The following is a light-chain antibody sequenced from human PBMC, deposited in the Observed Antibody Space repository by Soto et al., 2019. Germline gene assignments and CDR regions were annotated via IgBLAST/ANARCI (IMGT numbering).Light chain of an antibody. Sequence: QSALTQPPSASGTPGQRVTISCSGSSSNIGRNAVNWYQQVPGTAPKLLIYSHDQRPSGVPDRFSGSKSGTSASLAIGGLQSEDEANYYCIAWDDSLKGPVFGGGTKLTVL. V-gene: IGLV1-44*01. J-gene: IGLJ3*02. CDR1: SSNIGRNA. CDR2: SHD. CDR3: IAWDDSLKGPV.